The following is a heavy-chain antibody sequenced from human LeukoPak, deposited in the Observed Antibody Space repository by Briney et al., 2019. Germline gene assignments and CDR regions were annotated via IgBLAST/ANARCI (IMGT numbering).Heavy chain of an antibody. CDR2: ISGSGSST. J-gene: IGHJ4*02. Sequence: GGSLRLSCAASGFTLTSYAMNWVRQAPGKGLEWVSTISGSGSSTYYVDSVKGRFTISRDNSKNTLYLQMNSLRAEDTAVYYCAKDGGSGWTRWGQGNLVTVSS. CDR3: AKDGGSGWTR. V-gene: IGHV3-23*01. CDR1: GFTLTSYA. D-gene: IGHD6-19*01.